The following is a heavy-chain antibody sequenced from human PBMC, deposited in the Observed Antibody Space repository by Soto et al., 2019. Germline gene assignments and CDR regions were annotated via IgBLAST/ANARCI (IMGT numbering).Heavy chain of an antibody. Sequence: EVQLVESGGGLVKPGGSLRLSCAASGFTFSSYSMNWVRQAPGKGLEWVSSISSSSCYIYYADSVKGRFTISRDNAKNSLYLQMTSLRAEDTAVYYCARGRGAAGTDSVQYYGMDVWGQGTTVTVSS. CDR2: ISSSSCYI. D-gene: IGHD6-13*01. V-gene: IGHV3-21*01. CDR3: ARGRGAAGTDSVQYYGMDV. J-gene: IGHJ6*02. CDR1: GFTFSSYS.